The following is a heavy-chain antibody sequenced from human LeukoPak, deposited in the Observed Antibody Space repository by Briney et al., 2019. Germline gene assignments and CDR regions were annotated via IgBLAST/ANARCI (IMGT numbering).Heavy chain of an antibody. Sequence: SVKVSCKASGFSFIGSVIQWVRQARGQRLEWIGWIVVGSGNTNYAQKFQERVTITRDRSTSTAYMELSSLRSEDTALYYCATHSSRWYDHDAFDIWGQGTMVTVSS. CDR3: ATHSSRWYDHDAFDI. J-gene: IGHJ3*02. CDR1: GFSFIGSV. D-gene: IGHD6-19*01. CDR2: IVVGSGNT. V-gene: IGHV1-58*02.